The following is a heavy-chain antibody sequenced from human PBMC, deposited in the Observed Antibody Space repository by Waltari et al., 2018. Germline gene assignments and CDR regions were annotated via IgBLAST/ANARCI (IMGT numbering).Heavy chain of an antibody. V-gene: IGHV3-49*03. CDR2: IRSKAYGGTT. CDR1: GFTFGDYA. CDR3: TSTMIAAAGPILDY. Sequence: EVQLVESGGGLVQPGRSLRLSCTASGFTFGDYAMSWFRQAPGKGLEWVGFIRSKAYGGTTEYAASVKGRFTISRDDSKSIAYLQMNSLKTEDTAVYYCTSTMIAAAGPILDYWGQGTLVTVSS. J-gene: IGHJ4*02. D-gene: IGHD6-13*01.